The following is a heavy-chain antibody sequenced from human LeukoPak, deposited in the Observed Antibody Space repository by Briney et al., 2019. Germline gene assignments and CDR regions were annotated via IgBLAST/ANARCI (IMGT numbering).Heavy chain of an antibody. Sequence: ASVKVSCKASGYTFTSYYMHWVRQAPGQGLQWMGIINPSGGSTSYAQKFQGRDTMTRDTSTRAVYMELSSLRSEDTAVYYCARDGVGCSGGSCYPYDMDVWGKGTTVTVSS. CDR3: ARDGVGCSGGSCYPYDMDV. J-gene: IGHJ6*03. D-gene: IGHD2-15*01. CDR1: GYTFTSYY. V-gene: IGHV1-46*01. CDR2: INPSGGST.